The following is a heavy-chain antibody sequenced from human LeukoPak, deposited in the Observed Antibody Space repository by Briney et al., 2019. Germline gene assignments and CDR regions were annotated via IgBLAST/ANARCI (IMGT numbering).Heavy chain of an antibody. CDR3: ARSADTSNAFDI. D-gene: IGHD5-18*01. V-gene: IGHV3-23*01. J-gene: IGHJ3*02. CDR1: GFTFSSYG. CDR2: ISGSGGST. Sequence: GGSLRLSCAASGFTFSSYGMNWVRQAPGKWLEWVSAISGSGGSTYYADSVKGRFTISRDNSKNTLYLQMNSLRAEDTAVYYCARSADTSNAFDIWGQGTMVTVSS.